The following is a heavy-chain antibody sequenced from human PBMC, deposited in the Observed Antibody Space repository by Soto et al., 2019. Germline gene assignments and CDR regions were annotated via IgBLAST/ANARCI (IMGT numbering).Heavy chain of an antibody. CDR3: ARDDYGDYVSYYMDV. J-gene: IGHJ6*03. V-gene: IGHV3-48*01. CDR1: GFTFSSYS. D-gene: IGHD4-17*01. Sequence: PGGSLRLSCAASGFTFSSYSMNWVRQAPGKGLEWVSYISSSSSTIYYADSVKGRFTISRDNAKNSLYLQMNSLRAEDTAVYYCARDDYGDYVSYYMDVWGKGTTVTVSS. CDR2: ISSSSSTI.